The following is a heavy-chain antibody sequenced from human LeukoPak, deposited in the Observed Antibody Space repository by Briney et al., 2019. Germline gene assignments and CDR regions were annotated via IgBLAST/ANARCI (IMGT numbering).Heavy chain of an antibody. CDR2: ISAYNGNT. Sequence: ASVKVSCKASGYTFTSYGISWVRQAPGQGLEWMGWISAYNGNTNYAQKLQGRVTMTTDTSTSTAYMELRSLRSDDTAVYYCARDAPSYYGSGYYGYWGQGTLVTVSS. CDR1: GYTFTSYG. D-gene: IGHD3-10*01. J-gene: IGHJ4*02. V-gene: IGHV1-18*01. CDR3: ARDAPSYYGSGYYGY.